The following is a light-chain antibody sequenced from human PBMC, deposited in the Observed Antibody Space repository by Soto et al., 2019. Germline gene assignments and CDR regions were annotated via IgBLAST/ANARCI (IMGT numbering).Light chain of an antibody. J-gene: IGKJ4*01. CDR1: QGIKNY. Sequence: DIQLTQYRSSMSASVGWRFTITCRASQGIKNYLAWYQQKPGEIPKLLIYAASTLESGIPPRFSGSGSGTDFTLTINNLQPEDVATYYCQRYYNAPFTFGGGT. V-gene: IGKV1-27*01. CDR3: QRYYNAPFT. CDR2: AAS.